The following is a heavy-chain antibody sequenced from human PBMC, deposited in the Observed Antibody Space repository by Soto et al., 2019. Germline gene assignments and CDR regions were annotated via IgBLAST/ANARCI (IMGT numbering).Heavy chain of an antibody. CDR2: IYYSGST. D-gene: IGHD3-22*01. CDR3: ARDHFGDSRGYYVCDI. Sequence: LGRAGTVYGGDSTTGGYYWSWIRQHPGKGLEWIGYIYYSGSTYYNPSLKSRVTISVDTSKNQFSLKLSSVTAADTAVYYGARDHFGDSRGYYVCDISGKVRTV. J-gene: IGHJ3*02. CDR1: GGDSTTGGYY. V-gene: IGHV4-31*03.